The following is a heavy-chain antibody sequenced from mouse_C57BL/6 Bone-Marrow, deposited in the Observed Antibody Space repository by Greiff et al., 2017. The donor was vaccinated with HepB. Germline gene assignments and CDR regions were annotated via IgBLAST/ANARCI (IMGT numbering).Heavy chain of an antibody. CDR2: INPNNGGT. Sequence: EVQLQQSGPELVKPGASVKISCKASGYTFTDYYMNWVKQSHGKSLEWIGAINPNNGGTSYNQKFKGKATLTVDKSSSTAYMELRSLTSEDSAVYYCARGATVVASDYWGQGTTLTVSS. CDR1: GYTFTDYY. J-gene: IGHJ2*01. CDR3: ARGATVVASDY. V-gene: IGHV1-26*01. D-gene: IGHD1-1*01.